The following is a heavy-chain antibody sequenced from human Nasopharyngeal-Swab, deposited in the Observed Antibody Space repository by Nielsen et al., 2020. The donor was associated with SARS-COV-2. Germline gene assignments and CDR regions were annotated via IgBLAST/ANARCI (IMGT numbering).Heavy chain of an antibody. D-gene: IGHD3-9*01. CDR3: ARALPYYDILTGPDY. J-gene: IGHJ4*02. Sequence: ASVKVSCKASGYTFTSYYMHWVRQAPGQGLEWMGIINPSGGSTNYAQKLQGRVTMTTDTSTSTAYMELRSLRSDDTAVYYCARALPYYDILTGPDYWGQGTLVTVSS. V-gene: IGHV1-46*01. CDR1: GYTFTSYY. CDR2: INPSGGST.